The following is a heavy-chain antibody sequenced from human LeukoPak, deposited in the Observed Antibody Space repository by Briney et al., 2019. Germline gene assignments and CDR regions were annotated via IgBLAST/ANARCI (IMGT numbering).Heavy chain of an antibody. J-gene: IGHJ4*02. CDR1: GFSIISCA. CDR2: ISNGGSI. D-gene: IGHD5-18*01. V-gene: IGHV3-64*01. CDR3: ARDFSYGSGLNY. Sequence: GGSLRLSCAASGFSIISCALHWVRQAPGKGLQYVSGISNGGSIDYANSVKGRFTISRDNSKNTLYLQMGSLRPEDMAVYYCARDFSYGSGLNYWGQGILVTVSS.